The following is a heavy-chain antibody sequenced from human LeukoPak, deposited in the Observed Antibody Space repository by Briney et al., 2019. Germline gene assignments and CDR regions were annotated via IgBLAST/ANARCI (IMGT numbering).Heavy chain of an antibody. CDR1: GVSVSSGSYY. CDR2: IYYSGST. CDR3: ARDRGDSSGYPDAFDI. Sequence: SETLSLTCTVSGVSVSSGSYYWRWIRQPPGKRLEWIGYIYYSGSTNYNPSLRSRVTISVDTSKNQFSLKLSSVTAADTAVYYCARDRGDSSGYPDAFDIWGQGTMVTVSS. J-gene: IGHJ3*02. V-gene: IGHV4-61*01. D-gene: IGHD3-22*01.